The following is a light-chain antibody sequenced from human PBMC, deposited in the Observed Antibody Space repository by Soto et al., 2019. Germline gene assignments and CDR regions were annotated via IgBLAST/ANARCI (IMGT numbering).Light chain of an antibody. CDR1: QSISSY. CDR2: DAS. V-gene: IGKV1-5*01. Sequence: DIQMTQSPSTLSASVGDRVTITCRASQSISSYLAWYQQKPGKAPKLLIYDASNLESGVPSRFSGSGSGTEFTLTISSLQPDDFAVYYCQQYNNWPPITFGQGTRLEI. CDR3: QQYNNWPPIT. J-gene: IGKJ5*01.